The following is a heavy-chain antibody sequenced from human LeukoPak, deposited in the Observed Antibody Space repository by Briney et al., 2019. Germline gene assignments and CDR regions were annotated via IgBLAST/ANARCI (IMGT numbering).Heavy chain of an antibody. Sequence: SETLSLTCTVSGGSISSSSYYWGWIRQPPGKGLEWIGSIYYSGSTYYNPPLKSRVTISVDTSKNQFSLKLSSVTAADTAVYYCARLRDDFWSGYSYRYFDYWGQGTLVTVSS. J-gene: IGHJ4*02. CDR1: GGSISSSSYY. V-gene: IGHV4-39*01. CDR2: IYYSGST. CDR3: ARLRDDFWSGYSYRYFDY. D-gene: IGHD3-3*01.